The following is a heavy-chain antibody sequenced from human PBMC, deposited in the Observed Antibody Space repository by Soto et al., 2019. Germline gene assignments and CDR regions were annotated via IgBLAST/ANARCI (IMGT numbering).Heavy chain of an antibody. CDR3: ARASMYIWNDH. V-gene: IGHV1-8*01. CDR1: GYTFTTYD. J-gene: IGHJ5*02. D-gene: IGHD1-20*01. CDR2: VNPSSGNT. Sequence: QVQLVQSGAEVKRPGASVKVSCEASGYTFTTYDINWVRQASGQGLEWMGCVNPSSGNTVYAQKFHGRVTMTRDTSIGTAYMELSSLKSDDTAIYYCARASMYIWNDHWGQGTLVTVSS.